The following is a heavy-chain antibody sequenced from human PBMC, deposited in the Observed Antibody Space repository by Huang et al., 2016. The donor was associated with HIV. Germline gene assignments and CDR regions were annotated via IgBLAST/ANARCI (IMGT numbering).Heavy chain of an antibody. CDR3: ARELRNYYYMDV. CDR2: IYYIGST. V-gene: IGHV4-30-4*08. CDR1: GGSISSGHYY. Sequence: QVQLQESGPGLVKPSQTLSLTCTASGGSISSGHYYWNWIRQPPGQGLEWIGFIYYIGSTYYNPSLKRRVTISLDTSKNHFSLRLSSVTAADTAVYYCARELRNYYYMDVWGKGTTVTVSS. J-gene: IGHJ6*03. D-gene: IGHD1-7*01.